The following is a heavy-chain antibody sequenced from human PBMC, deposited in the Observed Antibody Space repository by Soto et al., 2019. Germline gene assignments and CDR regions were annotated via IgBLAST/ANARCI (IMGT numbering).Heavy chain of an antibody. Sequence: GGSRRLSSAASGFTFSSYAMSWVRQAPGKGLEWVSGISVSGGSTYYADTVKGRFTISXXXSXXTXXLXXNXXRAXHTAEYYCAKEQNVVRGPFDYWGQGTLVTVSS. CDR3: AKEQNVVRGPFDY. CDR2: ISVSGGST. J-gene: IGHJ4*02. V-gene: IGHV3-23*01. CDR1: GFTFSSYA. D-gene: IGHD2-15*01.